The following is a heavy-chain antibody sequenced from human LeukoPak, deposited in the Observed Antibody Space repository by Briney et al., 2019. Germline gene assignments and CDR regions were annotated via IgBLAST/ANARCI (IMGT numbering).Heavy chain of an antibody. J-gene: IGHJ4*02. CDR2: ISAYNGNK. Sequence: ASVKVSCKASGYTFTSYGISWVRQAPGQGLEWMGWISAYNGNKNYAQKLQGRVTMTTDTSTSTAYMELRSLRSDDTAVYYCATGYCSSTSCYQLDYWGQGTLVTVSS. D-gene: IGHD2-2*01. CDR3: ATGYCSSTSCYQLDY. CDR1: GYTFTSYG. V-gene: IGHV1-18*01.